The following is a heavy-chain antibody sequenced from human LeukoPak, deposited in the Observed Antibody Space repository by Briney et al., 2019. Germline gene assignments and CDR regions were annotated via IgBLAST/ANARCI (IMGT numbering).Heavy chain of an antibody. CDR1: GSSIDAYY. D-gene: IGHD1-26*01. J-gene: IGHJ4*02. Sequence: SETLSLTCTVSGSSIDAYYWSWIRQPPGKGLEWIGYIYYSGSTDYNASLKSRVTISVDTSKNQFSLKLSSVTAADTAVYYCARQGSHYDCWGQGTLVTVSS. V-gene: IGHV4-59*08. CDR3: ARQGSHYDC. CDR2: IYYSGST.